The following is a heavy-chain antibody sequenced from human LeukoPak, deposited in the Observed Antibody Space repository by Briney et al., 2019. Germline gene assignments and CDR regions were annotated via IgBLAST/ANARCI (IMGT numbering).Heavy chain of an antibody. Sequence: GGSLRLSCSASGFTFSSYAMYWVRQAPGKGLEYVSAISSNGGSTYYADSVKGRFTISRENVKNSLYLEINSLRAEDTAVYYCARGPSYSDLDYWGQGTLVTVSS. D-gene: IGHD4-11*01. CDR1: GFTFSSYA. V-gene: IGHV3-64*04. J-gene: IGHJ4*02. CDR2: ISSNGGST. CDR3: ARGPSYSDLDY.